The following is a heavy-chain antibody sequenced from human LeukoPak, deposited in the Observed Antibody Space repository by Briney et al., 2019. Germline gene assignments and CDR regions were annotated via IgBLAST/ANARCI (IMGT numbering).Heavy chain of an antibody. CDR2: ITGSGGST. J-gene: IGHJ6*02. CDR3: ARGNYHAMDV. V-gene: IGHV3-23*01. CDR1: GFIFSSYS. Sequence: GGSLRLSCAASGFIFSSYSMSWVRQAPGKGLEWASVITGSGGSTYYADSVKGRFTISRDNAKNTVYLQMNSLRAEDTAVYYCARGNYHAMDVWGQGTTVTVSS.